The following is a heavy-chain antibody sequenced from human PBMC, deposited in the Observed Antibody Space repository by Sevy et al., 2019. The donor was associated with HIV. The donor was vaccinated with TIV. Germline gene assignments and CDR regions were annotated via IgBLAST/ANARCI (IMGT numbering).Heavy chain of an antibody. CDR2: LSFGCGEI. CDR1: GFTFSKYS. J-gene: IGHJ4*02. CDR3: ARDDGNYYFHY. D-gene: IGHD1-7*01. V-gene: IGHV3-23*01. Sequence: GGSLRLSCAASGFTFSKYSMSWVRQPPGKGLEWVSTLSFGCGEINYADSVKGRFTISRDNSKSSVYLQMNSLRAEDTAVYFCARDDGNYYFHYWGQGTLVTVSS.